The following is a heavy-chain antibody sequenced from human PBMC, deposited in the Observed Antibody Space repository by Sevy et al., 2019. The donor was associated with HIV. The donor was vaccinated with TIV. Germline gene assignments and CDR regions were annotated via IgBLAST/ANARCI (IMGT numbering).Heavy chain of an antibody. J-gene: IGHJ3*02. CDR2: INPSGGST. Sequence: ASVKVSCKASGYTFTSYYMHWVRQAPGQGPEWMGIINPSGGSTSYAQKFQGRVTMTRDTSTSTVYMELSSLRSEDTAVYYCAREMLYDFWSGYYRHAFDIWGQGTMVTVSS. D-gene: IGHD3-3*01. CDR1: GYTFTSYY. CDR3: AREMLYDFWSGYYRHAFDI. V-gene: IGHV1-46*01.